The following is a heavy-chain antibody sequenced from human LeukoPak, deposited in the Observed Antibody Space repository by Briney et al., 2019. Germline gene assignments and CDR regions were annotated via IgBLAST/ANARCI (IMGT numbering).Heavy chain of an antibody. CDR3: ARDMIIAGY. Sequence: GGSLRLSCAASGFTFSSYAMSWVRQATGKGLEWVSAISGSGGSTYYADSVKGRFTISRDNAKNTLYLQMNSLRAEDTAVYYCARDMIIAGYWGQGTLVTVSS. CDR2: ISGSGGST. CDR1: GFTFSSYA. D-gene: IGHD3-16*01. V-gene: IGHV3-23*01. J-gene: IGHJ4*02.